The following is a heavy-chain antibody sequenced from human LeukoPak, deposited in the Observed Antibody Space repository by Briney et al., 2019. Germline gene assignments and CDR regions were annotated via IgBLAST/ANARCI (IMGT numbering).Heavy chain of an antibody. CDR2: INHSGST. D-gene: IGHD2-15*01. CDR3: AREGYSRTFDY. CDR1: GGSFSGYY. V-gene: IGHV4-34*01. J-gene: IGHJ4*02. Sequence: PSETLSLTCAVYGGSFSGYYWSWIRQPPGKGLEWIGEINHSGSTNYNPSLKSRVTISVDTSKNQFSLKLSSVTAADTAVYYYAREGYSRTFDYWGQGTLVTVSS.